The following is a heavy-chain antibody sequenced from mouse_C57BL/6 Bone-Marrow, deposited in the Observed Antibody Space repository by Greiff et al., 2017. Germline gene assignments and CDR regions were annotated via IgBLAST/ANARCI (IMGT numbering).Heavy chain of an antibody. CDR3: VSSTTFAY. CDR2: IRSKSNNYAT. D-gene: IGHD2-1*01. Sequence: GGGLVQPKGSLNLSCAASGFTFNTNAMNWVRQAPGKGLEWVARIRSKSNNYATYYADSVKDRFTISRDDSQSMLYLQMNNLKTEDTAMYYCVSSTTFAYWGQGTLVTVSA. J-gene: IGHJ3*01. CDR1: GFTFNTNA. V-gene: IGHV10S3*01.